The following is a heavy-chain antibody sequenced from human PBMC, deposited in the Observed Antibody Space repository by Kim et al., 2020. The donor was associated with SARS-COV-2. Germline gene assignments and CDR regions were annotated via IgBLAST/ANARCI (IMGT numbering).Heavy chain of an antibody. D-gene: IGHD3-3*01. Sequence: SRVTISVDTSKNQFSLKLSSVTAADTAVYYCASSQYYDFWSGGSDAFDIWGQGTMVTVSS. J-gene: IGHJ3*02. CDR3: ASSQYYDFWSGGSDAFDI. V-gene: IGHV4-39*01.